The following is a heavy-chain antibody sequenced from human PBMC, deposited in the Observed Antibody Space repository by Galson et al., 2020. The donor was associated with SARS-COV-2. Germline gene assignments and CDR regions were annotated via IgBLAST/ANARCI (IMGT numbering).Heavy chain of an antibody. CDR3: ARLDRLPATTPPHY. J-gene: IGHJ4*02. Sequence: ASETLSLTCSVSGCSIYSSSYYWGWIRQPPGKGLEWVGNIFYSGSTNYSPSLKSRVSMSVDTSKNQFSLKLSSVTAADTAVYYCARLDRLPATTPPHYWGQGTLVTVSS. CDR1: GCSIYSSSYY. V-gene: IGHV4-39*01. CDR2: IFYSGST. D-gene: IGHD2-21*01.